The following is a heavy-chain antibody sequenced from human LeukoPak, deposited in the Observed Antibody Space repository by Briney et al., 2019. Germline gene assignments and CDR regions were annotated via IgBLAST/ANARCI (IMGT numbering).Heavy chain of an antibody. Sequence: SETLSLTCAVYGGSLSGYYWSWIRQPPGKGLEWIGEINHSGSTNYNPSLKSRVTISVDTSKNQFSLKLSSVTAADTAVYYCAKMSSSSNWFDPWGQGTLVTVSS. CDR2: INHSGST. V-gene: IGHV4-34*01. CDR1: GGSLSGYY. D-gene: IGHD6-6*01. CDR3: AKMSSSSNWFDP. J-gene: IGHJ5*02.